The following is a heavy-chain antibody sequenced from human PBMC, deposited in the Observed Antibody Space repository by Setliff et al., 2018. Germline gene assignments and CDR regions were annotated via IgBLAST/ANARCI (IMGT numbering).Heavy chain of an antibody. CDR2: IGHAGSI. D-gene: IGHD2-21*02. J-gene: IGHJ4*02. Sequence: SETLSLTCTVSGYSISSGYIWGWIRKPPGKGLEWVGNIGHAGSINYNPPLKSRLTISRDTSKNQVSLKLNSVTATDTAVYYCARDLGHGGDSDYWGQGILVTVSS. CDR1: GYSISSGYI. CDR3: ARDLGHGGDSDY. V-gene: IGHV4-38-2*02.